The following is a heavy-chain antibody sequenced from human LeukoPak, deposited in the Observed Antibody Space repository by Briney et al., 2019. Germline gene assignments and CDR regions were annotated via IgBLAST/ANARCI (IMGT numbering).Heavy chain of an antibody. CDR2: IYYGENT. Sequence: SETLSLTCTVSGGSISSGPYYWGWIRQPPGKGLEWIGNIYYGENTYYNPSLKSRVTISIDTSKIQFYLKLSSLTAADTAVYYCARRDDSSGYHKIFDYWGPGALVTVSS. J-gene: IGHJ4*02. V-gene: IGHV4-39*01. D-gene: IGHD3-22*01. CDR1: GGSISSGPYY. CDR3: ARRDDSSGYHKIFDY.